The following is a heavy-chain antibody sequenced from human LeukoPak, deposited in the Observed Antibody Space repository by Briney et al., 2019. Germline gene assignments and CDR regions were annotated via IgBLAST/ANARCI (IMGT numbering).Heavy chain of an antibody. V-gene: IGHV1-2*02. D-gene: IGHD1-1*01. CDR1: GYTFTDYY. CDR3: ARDLDDAFDI. J-gene: IGHJ3*02. CDR2: INPKTGST. Sequence: ASVKVSCKASGYTFTDYYIHWVRQAPGQGREWMGWINPKTGSTNYPQKFQGRVTMTRDTSISTVNMELSRLRSDDTAVYFCARDLDDAFDIWGQGTVVTVSS.